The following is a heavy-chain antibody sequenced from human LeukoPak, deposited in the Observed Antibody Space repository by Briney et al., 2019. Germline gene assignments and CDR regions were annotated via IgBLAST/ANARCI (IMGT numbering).Heavy chain of an antibody. CDR3: ARGRGGIAAA. D-gene: IGHD6-13*01. J-gene: IGHJ5*02. Sequence: PSETLSLTCAVYGGSFSGYYWSWIRQPPGKGLEWIGEINHSGSTNYNPSLKSRVTISVDTSKNQFSLKLSSVNAADTAVYYCARGRGGIAAAWGQGTLVTVSS. CDR1: GGSFSGYY. V-gene: IGHV4-34*01. CDR2: INHSGST.